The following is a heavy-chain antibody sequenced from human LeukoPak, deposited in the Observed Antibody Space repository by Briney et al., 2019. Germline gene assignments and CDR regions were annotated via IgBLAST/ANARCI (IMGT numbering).Heavy chain of an antibody. CDR2: IYHSATT. Sequence: SETLSLTCTVSGYSISSGFYWGWIRQPPGKGLEWIGSIYHSATTHYNSSLKSRATISVDTSKNQLSLKLSSVTAADTAVYYCAKPDVLLWFGELSFFDYWGQGTLVTVSS. CDR1: GYSISSGFY. CDR3: AKPDVLLWFGELSFFDY. D-gene: IGHD3-10*01. V-gene: IGHV4-38-2*02. J-gene: IGHJ4*02.